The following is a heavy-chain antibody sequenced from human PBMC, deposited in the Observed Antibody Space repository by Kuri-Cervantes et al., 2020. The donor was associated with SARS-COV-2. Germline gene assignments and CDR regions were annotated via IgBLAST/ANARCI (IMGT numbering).Heavy chain of an antibody. CDR2: IYYSGST. D-gene: IGHD3-3*01. CDR3: ARVGDYDSWSGLYNWFDP. J-gene: IGHJ5*02. Sequence: SETLSLTCTVSGGSISSGDYYWSWIRQPPGKGLEWIGYIYYSGSTYYNPSLKSRVTISVDTSKNQFSLKLSSVTAADTAVYYCARVGDYDSWSGLYNWFDPWGQGTLVTVSS. CDR1: GGSISSGDYY. V-gene: IGHV4-30-4*08.